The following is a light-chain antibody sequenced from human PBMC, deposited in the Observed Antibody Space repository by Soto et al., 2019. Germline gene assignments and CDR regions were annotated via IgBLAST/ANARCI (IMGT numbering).Light chain of an antibody. CDR3: RSFTDSIALEV. CDR2: EVS. Sequence: QSALTQPASVSGSPGQSITISCTGTSSDVGAYNYVSWYQQHPGKAPKLMIYEVSHRPSGISNRFSGSKSGNTASLTISGLQAEHEAEYYCRSFTDSIALEVFGTGTKLTVL. V-gene: IGLV2-14*01. J-gene: IGLJ1*01. CDR1: SSDVGAYNY.